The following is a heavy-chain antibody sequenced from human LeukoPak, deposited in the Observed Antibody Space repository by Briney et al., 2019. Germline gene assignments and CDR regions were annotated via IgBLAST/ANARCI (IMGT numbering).Heavy chain of an antibody. Sequence: GGSLRLSCAASGFTFSSYAMSWVRQAPGKGLEWVSVISGSGGSTYCADSVKGRFTISRDSSKNTLYLQMNSLRAEDTAVYYCAKGSISSPLLRSWGQGTLVTVSS. D-gene: IGHD2-21*02. J-gene: IGHJ5*02. CDR2: ISGSGGST. CDR1: GFTFSSYA. V-gene: IGHV3-23*01. CDR3: AKGSISSPLLRS.